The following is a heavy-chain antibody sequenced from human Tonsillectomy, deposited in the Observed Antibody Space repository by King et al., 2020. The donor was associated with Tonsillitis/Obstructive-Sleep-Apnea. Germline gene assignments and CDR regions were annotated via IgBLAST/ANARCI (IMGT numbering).Heavy chain of an antibody. D-gene: IGHD2-2*01. Sequence: VQLVESGGGLVQPGGSLRLSCSASGFTFSSYAMHWVRQAPGKGLEYVSAISSNGGSTYYADSVKGRFTISRDNSKNTLYLQMSSLRAEDTAVYYCVKGVYCSRTSCWGHYGMDVWGQGTTVTVSS. CDR1: GFTFSSYA. CDR3: VKGVYCSRTSCWGHYGMDV. J-gene: IGHJ6*02. CDR2: ISSNGGST. V-gene: IGHV3-64D*06.